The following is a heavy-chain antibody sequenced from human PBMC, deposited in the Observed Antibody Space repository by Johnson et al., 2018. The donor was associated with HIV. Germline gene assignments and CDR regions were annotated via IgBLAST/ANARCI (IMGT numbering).Heavy chain of an antibody. J-gene: IGHJ3*02. CDR3: ARGGVVHDGFDI. Sequence: QVQLEESGGGVVQPGRSLRLSCAASGFTFSSFAMHWVRQTPGNGLEWVSIISYSGSNKYYADCVKGRFTISRDNSKNTLYLQMNTLIAEDTAVYYCARGGVVHDGFDIRGLGTMVTVSS. D-gene: IGHD2-8*01. CDR2: ISYSGSNK. CDR1: GFTFSSFA. V-gene: IGHV3-30*04.